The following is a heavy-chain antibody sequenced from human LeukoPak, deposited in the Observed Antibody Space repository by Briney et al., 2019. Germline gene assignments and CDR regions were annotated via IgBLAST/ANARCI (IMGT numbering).Heavy chain of an antibody. V-gene: IGHV1-2*02. J-gene: IGHJ5*02. CDR3: VRVGSITARRNWFDP. D-gene: IGHD6-6*01. CDR2: INPNSGAT. CDR1: GYTFTGYG. Sequence: ASVKVSCKASGYTFTGYGISWVRQAPGQGLEWMGWINPNSGATNYAQKFQGRVTMTRDTSISTAYMDLSSLRFDDTAVYYCVRVGSITARRNWFDPWGQGTLVTVSS.